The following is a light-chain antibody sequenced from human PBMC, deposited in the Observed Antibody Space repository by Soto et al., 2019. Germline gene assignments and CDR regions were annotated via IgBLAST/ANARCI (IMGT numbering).Light chain of an antibody. Sequence: ELVMTQSPGTLSLSPGERATISCRASQVIGSRYLAWYHQKSGQAPRLLIYGASSRATGIPDRFSGSGSGTDFTLTISRLETEDFGVYYCQQFGSSIPHTFGKGTKLELK. J-gene: IGKJ2*01. CDR3: QQFGSSIPHT. CDR1: QVIGSRY. CDR2: GAS. V-gene: IGKV3-20*01.